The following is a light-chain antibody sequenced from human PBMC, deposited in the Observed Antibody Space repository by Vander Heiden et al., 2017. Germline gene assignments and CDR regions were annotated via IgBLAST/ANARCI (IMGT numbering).Light chain of an antibody. J-gene: IGKJ2*01. V-gene: IGKV3-15*01. CDR2: GAS. Sequence: EIVMTQSPATLSVSPGETATLPCRASESVSGKVAWYQQRPGQAPRLLIHGASTRATGVPARFSGTESGSQFTLTITSLQSEDFAVYYCQQYVDWPRTFGQGTKLEIK. CDR1: ESVSGK. CDR3: QQYVDWPRT.